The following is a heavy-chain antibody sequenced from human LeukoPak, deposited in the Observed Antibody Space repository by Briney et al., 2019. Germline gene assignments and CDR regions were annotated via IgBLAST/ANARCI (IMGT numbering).Heavy chain of an antibody. J-gene: IGHJ4*02. V-gene: IGHV3-30*09. CDR2: MSFDGSEK. CDR1: GFTFSSYA. CDR3: ARTMATTAQSHDY. D-gene: IGHD5-24*01. Sequence: GGSLRLSCAAPGFTFSSYAMHWVRQAPGKGLEWVAVMSFDGSEKYYADSVKGRFAISRDNSKNTLYLQMNSLRAEDTAMYYCARTMATTAQSHDYWGQGTLVTASS.